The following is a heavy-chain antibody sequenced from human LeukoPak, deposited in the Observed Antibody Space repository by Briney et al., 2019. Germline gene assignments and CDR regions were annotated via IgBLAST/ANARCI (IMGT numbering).Heavy chain of an antibody. CDR1: GGSISSYY. D-gene: IGHD3-9*01. Sequence: SETLCLTCTVSGGSISSYYWSWIRQPAGKGLEWSWRIYTSGSTNYNTYLKSRVTMSVDTSKNQFSLKMSSVNAADTAVYYCARDQQLRYFDWLSTDYYYYGMDVWGQGTTVTVSS. J-gene: IGHJ6*02. V-gene: IGHV4-4*07. CDR3: ARDQQLRYFDWLSTDYYYYGMDV. CDR2: IYTSGST.